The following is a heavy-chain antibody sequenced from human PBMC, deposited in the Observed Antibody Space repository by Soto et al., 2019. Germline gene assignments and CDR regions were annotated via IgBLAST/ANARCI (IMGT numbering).Heavy chain of an antibody. CDR2: ISYDGSNK. J-gene: IGHJ4*02. CDR1: GFTFSSYA. Sequence: VQLVESGGGLVQPGGSLRLSCAASGFTFSSYAMHWVRQAPGKGLEGVAVISYDGSNKYYADSVKGRFTISRDNSKNTLYLQMNSLRAEDTAVYYCARDRGSGLDYWGQGTLVTVSS. CDR3: ARDRGSGLDY. V-gene: IGHV3-30-3*01. D-gene: IGHD2-15*01.